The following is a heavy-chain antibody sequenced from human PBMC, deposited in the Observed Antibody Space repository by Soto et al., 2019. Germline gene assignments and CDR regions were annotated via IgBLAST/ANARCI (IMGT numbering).Heavy chain of an antibody. CDR2: IYPGDSDT. Sequence: GESLKISCKGSGYSFTSYWIGWVRQMPGKGLEWMGIIYPGDSDTRYSPSFQGQVTISADKSISTAYLQWSSLKASDTAMYYCARPRSHYYGSGSYYPDAFDIWGQGTMVTVS. V-gene: IGHV5-51*01. D-gene: IGHD3-10*01. CDR3: ARPRSHYYGSGSYYPDAFDI. J-gene: IGHJ3*02. CDR1: GYSFTSYW.